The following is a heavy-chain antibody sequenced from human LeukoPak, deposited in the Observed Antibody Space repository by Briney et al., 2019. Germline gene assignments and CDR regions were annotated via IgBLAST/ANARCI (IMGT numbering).Heavy chain of an antibody. CDR3: ARVSLPHIQWLVPYDI. J-gene: IGHJ3*02. CDR1: GYTFTSYY. Sequence: GASVKVSCKASGYTFTSYYMHWVRQAPGQGLEWMGIINPSGGSTSYAQKFQGRVTMTRDTSTSTVYMELSSLRSEDTAVYYCARVSLPHIQWLVPYDIWGQGTMVTVSS. V-gene: IGHV1-46*01. D-gene: IGHD6-19*01. CDR2: INPSGGST.